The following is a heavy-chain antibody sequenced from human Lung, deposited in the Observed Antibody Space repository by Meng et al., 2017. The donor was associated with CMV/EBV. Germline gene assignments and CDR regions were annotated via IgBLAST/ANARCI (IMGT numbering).Heavy chain of an antibody. CDR2: IYYTGST. D-gene: IGHD3-3*01. Sequence: SETLSLXCTVSGGSISSYFWSWIRQPPGKGLEWIGYIYYTGSTNYNPSLKSRVTISVDTSKKQFSLKLSSVTAADTAVYYCARGRDFGVVTPGYWGQGPLVTVSS. CDR1: GGSISSYF. J-gene: IGHJ4*02. CDR3: ARGRDFGVVTPGY. V-gene: IGHV4-59*01.